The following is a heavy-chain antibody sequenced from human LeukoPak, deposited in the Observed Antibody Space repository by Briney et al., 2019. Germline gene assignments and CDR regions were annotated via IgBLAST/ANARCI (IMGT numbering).Heavy chain of an antibody. D-gene: IGHD6-19*01. J-gene: IGHJ2*01. CDR3: ARKIGGAVAGNWYFDL. CDR2: ISYDGSNK. V-gene: IGHV3-30-3*01. Sequence: GGSLRLSCAASGFTFGDYYMSWIRQAPGKGLEWVAVISYDGSNKYYADSVKGRFTISRDNSKNTLYLQMNSLRAEDTAVYYCARKIGGAVAGNWYFDLWGRGTLVIVSS. CDR1: GFTFGDYY.